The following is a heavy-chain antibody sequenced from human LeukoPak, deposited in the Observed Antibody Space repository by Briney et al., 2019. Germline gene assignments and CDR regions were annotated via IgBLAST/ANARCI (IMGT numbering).Heavy chain of an antibody. J-gene: IGHJ4*02. Sequence: GGSLRLSCAASGLTVNWNYMVWVRQAPGKGLEWVSGIYVGGGTKYADSVKGRFTISTDTSKNTLSLQMNILRAEDTAVYYCARGNPAAAGEHRDHWGQGTLVTVSS. D-gene: IGHD6-13*01. CDR3: ARGNPAAAGEHRDH. CDR2: IYVGGGT. CDR1: GLTVNWNY. V-gene: IGHV3-66*01.